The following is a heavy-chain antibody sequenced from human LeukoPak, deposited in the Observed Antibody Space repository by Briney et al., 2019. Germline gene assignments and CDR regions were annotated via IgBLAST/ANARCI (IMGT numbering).Heavy chain of an antibody. D-gene: IGHD3-10*01. J-gene: IGHJ5*02. CDR3: AKGSYGSGSYPRNNWFDP. Sequence: GGSLRLSCAPSGFTFSSYAMSWVREAPGEGLECGSAISGSVGSTYYADSVKGRFTISRDNSKNTLYLQMNSLRAEDTAVYYCAKGSYGSGSYPRNNWFDPWGQGTLVTVSS. V-gene: IGHV3-23*01. CDR1: GFTFSSYA. CDR2: ISGSVGST.